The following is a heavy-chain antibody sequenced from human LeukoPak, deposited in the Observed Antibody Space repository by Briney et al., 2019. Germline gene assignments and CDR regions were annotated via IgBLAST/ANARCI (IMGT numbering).Heavy chain of an antibody. CDR3: AKDEIQGVVGAGPGY. D-gene: IGHD1-26*01. J-gene: IGHJ4*02. CDR2: IQNDGSNK. Sequence: GGSLRLSCAASGFTFSSYGIHWVRQAPGKGLEWVAFIQNDGSNKYYADSVKGRFTISRDNSKNTLYLQMNSLGAEDTAVYHCAKDEIQGVVGAGPGYWGQGTLVTVSS. CDR1: GFTFSSYG. V-gene: IGHV3-30*02.